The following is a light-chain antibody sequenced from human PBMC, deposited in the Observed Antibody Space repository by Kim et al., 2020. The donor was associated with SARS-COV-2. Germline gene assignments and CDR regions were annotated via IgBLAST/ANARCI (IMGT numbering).Light chain of an antibody. CDR1: QSISAY. J-gene: IGKJ5*01. Sequence: PGERATLSCRASQSISAYLAWYQQKPGQAPRLLIYDTSIRATGIPARFSGGGSGTDFTLTISSLEPEDFGLYFCQQRSDWPRITFGQGTRLE. CDR2: DTS. CDR3: QQRSDWPRIT. V-gene: IGKV3-11*01.